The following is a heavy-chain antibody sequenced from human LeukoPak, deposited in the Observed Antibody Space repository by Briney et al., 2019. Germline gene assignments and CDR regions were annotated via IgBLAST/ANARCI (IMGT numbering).Heavy chain of an antibody. CDR2: SSSSSSI. CDR1: GFTFSGYS. CDR3: ARGSIAAAGNNWFDP. Sequence: GGSLRLSCAASGFTFSGYSMNWVRQAPGKGLEWVSYSSSSSSIYYTDSVKGRFTISRDNAKNSLYLQMNSLRAEDTAVYYCARGSIAAAGNNWFDPWGQGTLVTVSS. D-gene: IGHD6-13*01. V-gene: IGHV3-48*01. J-gene: IGHJ5*02.